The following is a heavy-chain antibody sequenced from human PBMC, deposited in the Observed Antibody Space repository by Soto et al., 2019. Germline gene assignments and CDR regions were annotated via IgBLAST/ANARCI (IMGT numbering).Heavy chain of an antibody. D-gene: IGHD3-9*01. V-gene: IGHV3-23*01. CDR3: AKDLRALYYDILTGYSNEPIFDY. CDR2: ISGSGGST. CDR1: GFTFSSYA. J-gene: IGHJ4*02. Sequence: GGSLRLSCAASGFTFSSYAMSWVRQAPGKGLEWVSAISGSGGSTYYADSVKGRFTISRDNSKNTLYLQMNSLRAEDTAVYYCAKDLRALYYDILTGYSNEPIFDYWGQGTLVTVSS.